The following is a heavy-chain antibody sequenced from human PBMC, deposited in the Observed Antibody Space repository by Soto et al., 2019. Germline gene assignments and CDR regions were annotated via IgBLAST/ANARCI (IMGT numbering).Heavy chain of an antibody. CDR2: ISYDGSNK. Sequence: GGSLRLSCAASGVTFSSYGMHWVRQAPGKGLEWVAVISYDGSNKYYADSVKGRFTISRDNSKNTLYLQMNSLRAEDTAVYYCARDPNIVLVPAAIYYYYGMDVWGQGTTVTVSS. V-gene: IGHV3-30*03. J-gene: IGHJ6*02. D-gene: IGHD2-2*01. CDR3: ARDPNIVLVPAAIYYYYGMDV. CDR1: GVTFSSYG.